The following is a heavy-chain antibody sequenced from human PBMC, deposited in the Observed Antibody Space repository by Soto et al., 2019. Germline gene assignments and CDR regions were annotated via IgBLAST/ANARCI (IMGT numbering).Heavy chain of an antibody. CDR2: IKQDGSEK. CDR3: AKDGGSDSYYFDF. D-gene: IGHD2-21*02. CDR1: GFSFSDYW. Sequence: GGSLRLSCAASGFSFSDYWMTWVRQAPGKWLEWVANIKQDGSEKFYEASVKGRFTISRDNAKNSLYLQLNGLRPDDTAVYYCAKDGGSDSYYFDFWGQGXLVTVYS. V-gene: IGHV3-7*03. J-gene: IGHJ4*02.